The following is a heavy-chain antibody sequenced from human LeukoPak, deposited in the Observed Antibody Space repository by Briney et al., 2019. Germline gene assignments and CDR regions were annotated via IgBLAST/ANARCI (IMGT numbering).Heavy chain of an antibody. V-gene: IGHV4-38-2*02. Sequence: SETLSLTCTVSGYSISSGHYWGWIRQPPGKGLEWIGSISPSGSTYYNPSLKSRVIISVDTSKKQFSLKLSSVTAADTAVYYCARLGSTSWVRGYYMDVWGKGTTVTVSS. J-gene: IGHJ6*03. CDR3: ARLGSTSWVRGYYMDV. CDR1: GYSISSGHY. CDR2: ISPSGST. D-gene: IGHD2-2*01.